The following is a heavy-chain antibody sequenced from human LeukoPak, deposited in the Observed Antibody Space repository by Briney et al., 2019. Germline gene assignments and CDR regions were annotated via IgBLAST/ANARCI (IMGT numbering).Heavy chain of an antibody. CDR2: INPSGGST. CDR3: ARDRPRARYFDY. D-gene: IGHD2-15*01. V-gene: IGHV1-46*01. Sequence: ASVKVSCKASGYTFTSYYMHWVRQAPGQGLEWMGIINPSGGSTSYAQKFQGRVTMTRDTSTSTVYMELSSLRSEDTAVYFCARDRPRARYFDYWGQGTLVTVSS. CDR1: GYTFTSYY. J-gene: IGHJ4*02.